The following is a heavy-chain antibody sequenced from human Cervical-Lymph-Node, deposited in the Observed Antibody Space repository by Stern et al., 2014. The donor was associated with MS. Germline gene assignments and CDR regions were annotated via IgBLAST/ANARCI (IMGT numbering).Heavy chain of an antibody. Sequence: QVQLQESGPGLVKPSQTLSLTCTLSGGSVSSGSSYWSWIRQPAGKGLEWIGRIHPSGDAFYTPSLESRVTLSLDTSKNPIPLKLNPVTAADTAVYYCASGYRFFESWGQGTLVTVSS. J-gene: IGHJ4*02. CDR2: IHPSGDA. V-gene: IGHV4-61*02. CDR1: GGSVSSGSSY. CDR3: ASGYRFFES. D-gene: IGHD5-18*01.